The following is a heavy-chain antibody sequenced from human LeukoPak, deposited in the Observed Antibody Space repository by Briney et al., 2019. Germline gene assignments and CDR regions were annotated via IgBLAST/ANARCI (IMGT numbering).Heavy chain of an antibody. V-gene: IGHV3-20*01. J-gene: IGHJ5*02. CDR3: ARDATYYGSGSYFPHNWFDP. Sequence: GGSLRLSCAASGFTFDDYGMSWFRQAPGKGLEWVSGINWNCGSTGYADSVKGRFTISRDNAKNSLYLQINSLRAEDTALYHCARDATYYGSGSYFPHNWFDPWGQGTLVTVS. CDR1: GFTFDDYG. CDR2: INWNCGST. D-gene: IGHD3-10*01.